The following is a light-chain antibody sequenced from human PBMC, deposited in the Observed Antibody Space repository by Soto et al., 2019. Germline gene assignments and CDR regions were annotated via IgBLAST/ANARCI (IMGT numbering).Light chain of an antibody. Sequence: DIQMTQSPSSLSASVGDRVTITCRASQGISTNLAWYQQKPGKAPKLLIYAASSLQSGVPPRFSGSGSGTDFTLTISSLQPEDFATYYCQQANSFPLTFGGGTKVDIK. CDR3: QQANSFPLT. J-gene: IGKJ4*01. CDR1: QGISTN. CDR2: AAS. V-gene: IGKV1-12*01.